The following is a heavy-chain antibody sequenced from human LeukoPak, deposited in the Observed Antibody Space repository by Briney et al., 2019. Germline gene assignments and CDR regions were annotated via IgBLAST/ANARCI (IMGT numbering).Heavy chain of an antibody. CDR3: ARARGDIVVVPAAIWFDP. J-gene: IGHJ5*02. V-gene: IGHV1-2*02. CDR2: INPNSGGT. D-gene: IGHD2-2*01. CDR1: GYTFAGYY. Sequence: ASVKVSCKASGYTFAGYYMHWVRQAPGQGLEWMGWINPNSGGTNYAQKFQGRVSMTRDTSISTAYMELSRLRSDDTAVYYCARARGDIVVVPAAIWFDPWGQGTLVTVSS.